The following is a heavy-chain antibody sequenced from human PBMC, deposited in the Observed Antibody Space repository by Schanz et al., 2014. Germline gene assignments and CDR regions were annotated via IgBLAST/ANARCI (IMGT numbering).Heavy chain of an antibody. D-gene: IGHD5-12*01. J-gene: IGHJ3*01. V-gene: IGHV3-7*03. CDR1: GFTFSSYW. Sequence: EVQLVESGGGLVKPGGSLRLSCAASGFTFSSYWMSWVRQAPGKGLEWVANIKQDGSEKYYVDSVQGRFTISRDNAKNSLYLQMNSLRPEDTALYFCARDEGRDGYNLAFDVWGQGTLVTVSS. CDR2: IKQDGSEK. CDR3: ARDEGRDGYNLAFDV.